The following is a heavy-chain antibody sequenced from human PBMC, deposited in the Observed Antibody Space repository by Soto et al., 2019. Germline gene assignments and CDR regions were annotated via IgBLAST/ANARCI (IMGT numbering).Heavy chain of an antibody. Sequence: PSETLSLTCTVSGGSISSSSYYWGWIRQPPGKGLEWIGSIYYSGSTYYNPSLKSRVTISVDTSKNQFSLKLSSVTAADTAVYYCASTYYYDSSGYSVDYWGQGTLVTRLL. J-gene: IGHJ4*02. CDR3: ASTYYYDSSGYSVDY. V-gene: IGHV4-39*01. D-gene: IGHD3-22*01. CDR1: GGSISSSSYY. CDR2: IYYSGST.